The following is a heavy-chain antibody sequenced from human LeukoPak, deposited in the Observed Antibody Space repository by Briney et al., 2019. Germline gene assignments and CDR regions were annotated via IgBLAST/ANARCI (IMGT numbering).Heavy chain of an antibody. Sequence: GGSLRLSCAASGFTFSNYVMSWVRQSPGKGLEWVSVIYSGGSTYYADSVKGRFTISRDNSKNTLYLQMNSLRAEDTAVYYCARVKTYSAFDIWGQGTVVTVSS. CDR2: IYSGGST. CDR3: ARVKTYSAFDI. J-gene: IGHJ3*02. D-gene: IGHD2-15*01. CDR1: GFTFSNYV. V-gene: IGHV3-53*01.